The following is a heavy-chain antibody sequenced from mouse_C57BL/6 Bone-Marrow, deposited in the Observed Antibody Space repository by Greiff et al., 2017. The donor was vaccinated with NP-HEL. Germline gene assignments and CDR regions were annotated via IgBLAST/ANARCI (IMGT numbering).Heavy chain of an antibody. CDR3: AREGGITTVVATKGFAY. V-gene: IGHV1-9*01. CDR2: ILPGSGST. J-gene: IGHJ3*01. CDR1: GYTFTGYW. Sequence: VQLQQSGAELMKPGASVKLSCKATGYTFTGYWIEWVKQRPGHGLEWIGEILPGSGSTNYNEKFKGKATFTADTSSNTAYMQLSSLTTEDSAIYYCAREGGITTVVATKGFAYWGQGTLVTVSA. D-gene: IGHD1-1*01.